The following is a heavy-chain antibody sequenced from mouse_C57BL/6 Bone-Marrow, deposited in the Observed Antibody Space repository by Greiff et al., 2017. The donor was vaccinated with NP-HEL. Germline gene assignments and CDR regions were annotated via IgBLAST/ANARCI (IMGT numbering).Heavy chain of an antibody. J-gene: IGHJ4*01. Sequence: EVMLVESGGGLVQPGGSLSLSCAASGFTFTDYYMSWVRQPPGKALEWLGFLRNKANGYTTEYSASVKGRFTISSDNSQSILYLQMNALRAEDSATYYCARSIYYDYADDPCYAMDYWGQGTSVTVSS. CDR1: GFTFTDYY. CDR3: ARSIYYDYADDPCYAMDY. D-gene: IGHD2-4*01. CDR2: LRNKANGYTT. V-gene: IGHV7-3*01.